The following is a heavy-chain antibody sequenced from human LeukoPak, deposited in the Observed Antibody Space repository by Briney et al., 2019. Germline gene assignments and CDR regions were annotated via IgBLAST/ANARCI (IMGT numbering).Heavy chain of an antibody. J-gene: IGHJ5*02. CDR3: ARGGSNNCSSTSCPNWFDP. D-gene: IGHD2-2*01. CDR2: INHSGST. CDR1: GGSFSGYY. V-gene: IGHV4-34*01. Sequence: SETLSLTCAVYGGSFSGYYWSWIRQPPGKGLEWIGEINHSGSTNYNPSLKSRVTISVDTSKNQFSLKLSSVTAADTAVYYCARGGSNNCSSTSCPNWFDPWGQGTLVTVSS.